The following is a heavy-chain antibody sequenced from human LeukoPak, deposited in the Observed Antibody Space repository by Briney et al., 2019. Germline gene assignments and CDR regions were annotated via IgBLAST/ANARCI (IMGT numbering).Heavy chain of an antibody. CDR1: GFTFDHYA. V-gene: IGHV3-9*01. Sequence: GGSLRLSCAASGFTFDHYAMHWVRQAPGKGLEWVSGISWNSGSIGYADSVKGRFTISRDNAKNSLYLQMNSLRAEDTALYYCAKLGAARELKYYFDYWGQGTLVTVSS. CDR3: AKLGAARELKYYFDY. D-gene: IGHD6-6*01. CDR2: ISWNSGSI. J-gene: IGHJ4*02.